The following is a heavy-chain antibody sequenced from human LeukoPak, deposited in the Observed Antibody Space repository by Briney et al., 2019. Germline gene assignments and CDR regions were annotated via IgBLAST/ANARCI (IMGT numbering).Heavy chain of an antibody. V-gene: IGHV3-30*04. CDR1: GFTFSSYA. CDR2: ISYDGSNK. Sequence: PGGSLRLSCAASGFTFSSYAMHWVRQAPGKGLECVAVISYDGSNKYYADSVKGRFTISRDNSKNTLYLQMNSLRAEDTAVYYCARDEDIVVVVAARFDYWGQGTLVTVSS. CDR3: ARDEDIVVVVAARFDY. D-gene: IGHD2-15*01. J-gene: IGHJ4*02.